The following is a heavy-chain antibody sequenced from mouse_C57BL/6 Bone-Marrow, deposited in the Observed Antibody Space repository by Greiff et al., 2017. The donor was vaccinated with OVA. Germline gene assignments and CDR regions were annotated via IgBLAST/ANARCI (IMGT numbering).Heavy chain of an antibody. J-gene: IGHJ2*01. Sequence: VQLQQSGAELVRPGASVKLSCTASGFNIKDDYMHWVKQRPEQGLEWIGWIDPENGDTEYASKFQGKATITADKSSNTAYLQLSSLTSEDTAVYYCTSYGNFDYGGQGTTLTVAA. CDR1: GFNIKDDY. D-gene: IGHD2-1*01. CDR2: IDPENGDT. V-gene: IGHV14-4*01. CDR3: TSYGNFDY.